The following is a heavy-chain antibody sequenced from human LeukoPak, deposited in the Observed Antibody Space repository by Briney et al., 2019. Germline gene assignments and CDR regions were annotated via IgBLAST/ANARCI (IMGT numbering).Heavy chain of an antibody. Sequence: SGTLSLTCTVSGGPVSSSSYYWGWIRQPPGEGLEWIGEINHSGSTNYNPPLKSRVTISVDTSKNQFSLKLSSVTAADTAVYYCAREMVRAEDYWGQGTLVTVSS. CDR3: AREMVRAEDY. D-gene: IGHD3-10*01. J-gene: IGHJ4*02. CDR1: GGPVSSSSYY. CDR2: INHSGST. V-gene: IGHV4-39*07.